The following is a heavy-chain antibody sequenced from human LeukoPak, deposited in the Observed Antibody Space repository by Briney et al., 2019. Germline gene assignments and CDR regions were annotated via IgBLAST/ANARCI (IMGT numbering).Heavy chain of an antibody. D-gene: IGHD1-26*01. CDR3: ARADGYSGSYYAFDI. CDR1: GGSIGSYY. Sequence: PSETLSLTXTVSGGSIGSYYWSWIRQPPGKGLEWIGYIYYSGSTNYNPSLKSRVTISVDTSKNQFSLKLSSVTAADTAVYYCARADGYSGSYYAFDIWGQGTMVTVSS. V-gene: IGHV4-59*01. J-gene: IGHJ3*02. CDR2: IYYSGST.